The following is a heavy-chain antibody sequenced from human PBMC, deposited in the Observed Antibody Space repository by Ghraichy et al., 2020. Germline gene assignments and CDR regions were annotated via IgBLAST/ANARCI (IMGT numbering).Heavy chain of an antibody. Sequence: SETLSLTCTVSGGSISSYYWSWIRQPPGKGLEWIGYIYYSGSTNYNPSLKSRVTISVDTSKNQFSLKLSSVTAADTAVYYCARGYSGYDYGYYYGMDVWGQGTTVTVSS. J-gene: IGHJ6*02. CDR1: GGSISSYY. V-gene: IGHV4-59*01. CDR3: ARGYSGYDYGYYYGMDV. CDR2: IYYSGST. D-gene: IGHD5-12*01.